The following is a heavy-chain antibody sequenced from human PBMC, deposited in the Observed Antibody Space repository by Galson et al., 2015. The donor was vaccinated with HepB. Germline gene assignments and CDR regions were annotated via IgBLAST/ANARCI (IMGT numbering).Heavy chain of an antibody. D-gene: IGHD3-22*01. V-gene: IGHV3-7*03. CDR1: GFTFSSSW. CDR2: IRQDGSEK. J-gene: IGHJ4*02. Sequence: SLRLSCAASGFTFSSSWMTWVRQAPGKGLEWVANIRQDGSEKHYVDSVKGRFTISRDNAKNSLYLQMNSLRAEDTAVYYCASQDRSGYFGQWGQGTLVTVSS. CDR3: ASQDRSGYFGQ.